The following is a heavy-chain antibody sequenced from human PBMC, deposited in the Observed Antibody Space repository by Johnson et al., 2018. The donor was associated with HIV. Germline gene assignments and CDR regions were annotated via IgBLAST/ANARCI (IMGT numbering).Heavy chain of an antibody. CDR2: ISYDGSNK. CDR1: GFTFSSYP. J-gene: IGHJ3*02. CDR3: TKGRIFGVVMEAFDI. D-gene: IGHD3-3*01. Sequence: QVQLVESGGGVVQPGRSLRLSCAASGFTFSSYPMHWVRQAPGKGLEWVAVISYDGSNKYYADSVKGRFTISRDNSKNTLYLQMNSLRAEDTAVYYCTKGRIFGVVMEAFDIWGQGTMVTVSS. V-gene: IGHV3-30*04.